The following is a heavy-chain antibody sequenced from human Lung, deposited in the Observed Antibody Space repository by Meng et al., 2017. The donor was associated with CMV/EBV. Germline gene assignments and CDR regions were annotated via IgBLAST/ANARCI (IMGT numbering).Heavy chain of an antibody. D-gene: IGHD3-10*01. J-gene: IGHJ4*02. V-gene: IGHV4-39*01. Sequence: GPGRGTPPETLSLNCTVSCGSYSSSNYYWDWIRQPPGKGLEWVGAIYHSGSTSSNPSLQSRVTMFVDTSKNQFSLMLTSVTATDTAVYYCARRRGGSGRDCWGQGTLVTVSS. CDR2: IYHSGST. CDR3: ARRRGGSGRDC. CDR1: CGSYSSSNYY.